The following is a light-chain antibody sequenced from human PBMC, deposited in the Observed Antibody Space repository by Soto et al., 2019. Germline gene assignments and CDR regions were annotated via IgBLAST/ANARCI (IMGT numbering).Light chain of an antibody. CDR3: QHYGSSPPKYT. CDR2: DAF. Sequence: EIVLTQSPGTLSLPPGERATLSCRASQSVSSSSLAWYQHRPGQAPRLLIYDAFSRATDIPDRFSGSGSGTDFTLTISGLEPEDFAVYYCQHYGSSPPKYTFGQGTKLEI. V-gene: IGKV3-20*01. CDR1: QSVSSSS. J-gene: IGKJ2*01.